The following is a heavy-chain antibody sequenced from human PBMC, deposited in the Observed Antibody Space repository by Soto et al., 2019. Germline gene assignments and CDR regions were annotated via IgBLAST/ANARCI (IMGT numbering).Heavy chain of an antibody. Sequence: QVQLVQSGAEVKKPGASVKVSCKASGYTFTGYYMHWVRQAPGQGLEWMGRINPNSGGTNYAQKFQGRVTMTRDTSSSTAYMELSRLRSDDTAVYYCARDGYGDYYYYGMDVWGQGTTVTVS. CDR3: ARDGYGDYYYYGMDV. CDR2: INPNSGGT. V-gene: IGHV1-2*02. CDR1: GYTFTGYY. J-gene: IGHJ6*02. D-gene: IGHD4-17*01.